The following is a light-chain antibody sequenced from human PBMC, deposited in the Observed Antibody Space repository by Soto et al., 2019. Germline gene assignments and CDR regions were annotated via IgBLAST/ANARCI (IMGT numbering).Light chain of an antibody. V-gene: IGKV3-20*01. CDR3: QPYNNWPLT. CDR2: GTS. J-gene: IGKJ4*01. Sequence: IVLTQSPGTLSMSPGESATLSCRASQRVSSGFLAWYQQKPGQAPRLLIYGTSTRATAVPDRFSGGGSGTDFTLTISGLEPEDFAVYYCQPYNNWPLTFGGGTKVEIK. CDR1: QRVSSGF.